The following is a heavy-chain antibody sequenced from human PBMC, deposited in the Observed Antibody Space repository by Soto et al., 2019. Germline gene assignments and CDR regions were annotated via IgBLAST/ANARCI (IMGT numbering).Heavy chain of an antibody. J-gene: IGHJ4*02. V-gene: IGHV5-51*01. Sequence: GESLKISCKGSGYSFTSYWIGWVRQMPGKGLEWMGIIYPGDSDTRYSPSFQGQVTISADKSISTAYLQWSSLKASDTAMYYCARHGITIFGGVNPFDYWGQGTLVTVSS. CDR1: GYSFTSYW. CDR3: ARHGITIFGGVNPFDY. CDR2: IYPGDSDT. D-gene: IGHD3-3*01.